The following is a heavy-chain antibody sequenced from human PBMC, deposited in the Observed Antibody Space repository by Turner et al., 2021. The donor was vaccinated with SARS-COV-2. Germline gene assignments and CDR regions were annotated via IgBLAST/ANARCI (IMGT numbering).Heavy chain of an antibody. Sequence: QVQLVQSGAEVKKPGSSVKVSCKASGGTFSTYTISWVRQAPGQGLDGKGMIIPSLVITTYAQKFQGRVTITADKSTSTAYMGLSSLRSEDTAVYYCARDEEGIAAAYYYAMDVWGQGTTVTVSS. J-gene: IGHJ6*02. CDR3: ARDEEGIAAAYYYAMDV. V-gene: IGHV1-69*08. CDR2: IIPSLVIT. D-gene: IGHD6-13*01. CDR1: GGTFSTYT.